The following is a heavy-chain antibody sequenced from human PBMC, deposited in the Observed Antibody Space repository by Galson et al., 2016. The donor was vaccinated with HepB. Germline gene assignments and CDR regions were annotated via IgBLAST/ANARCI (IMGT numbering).Heavy chain of an antibody. CDR2: IYHSGST. D-gene: IGHD3-16*01. CDR3: ARTYYGFMGPPDD. J-gene: IGHJ4*02. Sequence: SETLSLTCAVSGASISSSDWWRWVRQPPGKGLEWIGEIYHSGSTNYKLSLKSRVTISVDKSKNQFSLKLSSVTAADTAVYYCARTYYGFMGPPDDWGQGTLVTVSS. V-gene: IGHV4-4*02. CDR1: GASISSSDW.